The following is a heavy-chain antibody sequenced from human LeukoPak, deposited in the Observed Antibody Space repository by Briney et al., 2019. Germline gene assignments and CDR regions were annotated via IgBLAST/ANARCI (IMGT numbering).Heavy chain of an antibody. J-gene: IGHJ3*02. CDR3: ARALVGATFHAFDI. Sequence: GGSLRLACAASGFTFSSYAMSWVRQAPGKGPDWFSAISSRGDSTYYAGSVKGRFTISRDNSKNTLYLQMNSLRADDTAVYYCARALVGATFHAFDIWGQGTMVTVSS. D-gene: IGHD1-26*01. V-gene: IGHV3-23*01. CDR1: GFTFSSYA. CDR2: ISSRGDST.